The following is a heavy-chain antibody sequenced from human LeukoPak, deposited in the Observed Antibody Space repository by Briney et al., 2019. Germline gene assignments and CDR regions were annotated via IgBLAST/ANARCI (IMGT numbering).Heavy chain of an antibody. CDR1: GYTFTDYY. CDR3: ATDRTLNANWFDP. CDR2: LDPEDGET. J-gene: IGHJ5*02. Sequence: ASVNVSCKASGYTFTDYYFHWVRQAPGKGLEWMGGLDPEDGETIYAQKFQGRVTMTEDTSTDTAYMELSSLRSEDTAVYYCATDRTLNANWFDPWGQGTLVTVSS. D-gene: IGHD1-14*01. V-gene: IGHV1-24*01.